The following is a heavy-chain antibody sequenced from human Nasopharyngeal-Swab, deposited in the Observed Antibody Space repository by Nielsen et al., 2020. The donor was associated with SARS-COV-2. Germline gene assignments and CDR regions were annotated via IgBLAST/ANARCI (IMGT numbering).Heavy chain of an antibody. V-gene: IGHV4-31*02. CDR3: AGFPYCSGGSCSNDY. D-gene: IGHD2-15*01. CDR2: IYYSGST. Sequence: PGKGLEWLGYIYYSGSTYYNPSLKSRVTISVDTSKNQFSLKLSSVTAADTAVYYCAGFPYCSGGSCSNDYWGQGTLVTVSS. J-gene: IGHJ4*02.